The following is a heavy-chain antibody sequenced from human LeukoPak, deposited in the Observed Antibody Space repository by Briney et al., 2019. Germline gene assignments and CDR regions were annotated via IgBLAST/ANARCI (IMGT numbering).Heavy chain of an antibody. Sequence: ASVKVSCKASGGTFSSYAISWVRQAPGQGLEWMGGIIPIFGTANHAQKFQGRVTITADESTSTAYMELSSLRSEDTAVYYCATDPIVYYDSSGYYGVDYWGQGTLVTVSS. CDR1: GGTFSSYA. J-gene: IGHJ4*02. CDR2: IIPIFGTA. V-gene: IGHV1-69*13. CDR3: ATDPIVYYDSSGYYGVDY. D-gene: IGHD3-22*01.